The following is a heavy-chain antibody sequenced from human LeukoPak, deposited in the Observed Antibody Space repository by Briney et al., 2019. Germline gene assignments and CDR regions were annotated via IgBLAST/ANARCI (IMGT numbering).Heavy chain of an antibody. CDR3: ASVRGGYYHY. J-gene: IGHJ4*02. V-gene: IGHV1-69*05. D-gene: IGHD3-22*01. Sequence: ASVKVSCKASGGTFSSYAISWVRQAPGQGLEWMGGIIPIFGTANYAQKFQGRVTMTRDTSTSTVYMELSSLRSEDTAVYYCASVRGGYYHYWGQGTLVTVSS. CDR2: IIPIFGTA. CDR1: GGTFSSYA.